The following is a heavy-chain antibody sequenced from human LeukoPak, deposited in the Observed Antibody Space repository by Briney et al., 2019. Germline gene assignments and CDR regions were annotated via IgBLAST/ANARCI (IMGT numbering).Heavy chain of an antibody. CDR1: GFTFSSYA. J-gene: IGHJ2*01. CDR3: AKDVGVITFGGVVGCFFDL. V-gene: IGHV3-23*01. D-gene: IGHD3-16*02. CDR2: ISGSGGST. Sequence: QPGASLRLSCAASGFTFSSYAMSWVRQAPGKGLEWVSAISGSGGSTYYADSVKGRFTISRDNSKNTLYLQMSSLRAEDTAVYYCAKDVGVITFGGVVGCFFDLWGRGTLVTVSS.